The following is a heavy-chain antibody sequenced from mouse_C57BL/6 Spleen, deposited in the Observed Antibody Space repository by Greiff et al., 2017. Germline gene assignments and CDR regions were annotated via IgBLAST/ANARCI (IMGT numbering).Heavy chain of an antibody. D-gene: IGHD2-3*01. Sequence: VQLQQSGPELVKPGASVKISCKASGYTFTDYYMNWVKQSHGKSLEWIGDINPNNGGTSYNQKFKGKATLTVDKSSSTAYMELRSLTSEDSAVYYCARRDGYYEGWYFDVWGTGTTVTVSS. CDR2: INPNNGGT. V-gene: IGHV1-26*01. CDR1: GYTFTDYY. CDR3: ARRDGYYEGWYFDV. J-gene: IGHJ1*03.